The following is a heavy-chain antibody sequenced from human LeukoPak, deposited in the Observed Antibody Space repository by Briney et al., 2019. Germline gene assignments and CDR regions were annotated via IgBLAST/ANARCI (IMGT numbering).Heavy chain of an antibody. CDR1: GFTFSNYA. V-gene: IGHV3-23*01. CDR2: ISGSGGST. J-gene: IGHJ4*02. Sequence: PGGSLILSCAASGFTFSNYAMSWVRQAPGKGLEWVSAISGSGGSTYYADSVKGRFTIPRDNAKNSLYLQMNSLRAEDTAVYYCARGSNDYWGQGTLVTVSS. CDR3: ARGSNDY. D-gene: IGHD3-16*01.